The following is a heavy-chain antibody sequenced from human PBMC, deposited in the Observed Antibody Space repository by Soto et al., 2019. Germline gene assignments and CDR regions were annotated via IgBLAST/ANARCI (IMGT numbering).Heavy chain of an antibody. D-gene: IGHD1-7*01. V-gene: IGHV3-23*01. CDR3: VRNFDGTSSVFDD. CDR1: GFTFSGYA. CDR2: ISANGDRT. Sequence: VQLSESGGGLVQPGGSLRLSCAASGFTFSGYAMNWVRQAPGKGLEWVSGISANGDRTSYADSVRGRFTISRDNSRNTMYVQMNSLRAEDSAMYYCVRNFDGTSSVFDDWGQGTLVTVSS. J-gene: IGHJ4*02.